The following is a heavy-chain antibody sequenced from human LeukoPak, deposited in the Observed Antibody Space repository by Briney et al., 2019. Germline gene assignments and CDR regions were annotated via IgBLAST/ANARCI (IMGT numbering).Heavy chain of an antibody. Sequence: PSETLSLTCTVSGGSISNYYWSWIRQPPGKGLGWIGHIYYSGATKYNPSLKSPITISVDTSKNQFSLMLRSVTAADTAVYYCARFGITVVRGGKYYFDYWGQGTLVTVSS. CDR1: GGSISNYY. V-gene: IGHV4-59*08. J-gene: IGHJ4*02. D-gene: IGHD3-10*01. CDR2: IYYSGAT. CDR3: ARFGITVVRGGKYYFDY.